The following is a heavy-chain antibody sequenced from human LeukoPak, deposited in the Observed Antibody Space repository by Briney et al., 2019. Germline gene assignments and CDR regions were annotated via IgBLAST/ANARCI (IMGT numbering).Heavy chain of an antibody. CDR1: GFTFSSYS. V-gene: IGHV3-21*01. CDR3: ARDRRYCSSTSCYASQGYFDY. D-gene: IGHD2-2*01. Sequence: PGGSLRLSCAASGFTFSSYSMNWVRQAPGKGLEWVSSISSSSSYIYYADSVKGRFTISRDNAKNSLYLQMNSLRAEDTAVYYCARDRRYCSSTSCYASQGYFDYWGQGTLVTVSS. J-gene: IGHJ4*02. CDR2: ISSSSSYI.